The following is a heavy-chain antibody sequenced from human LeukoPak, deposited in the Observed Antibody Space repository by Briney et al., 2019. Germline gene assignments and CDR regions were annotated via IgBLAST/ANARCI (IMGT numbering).Heavy chain of an antibody. D-gene: IGHD3-22*01. V-gene: IGHV4-34*01. J-gene: IGHJ5*02. Sequence: SETLSLTCAVYGGSFSGYYWSWIRQPPGKGLEWIGEINHSGSTNYNPSLKSRVTTSVDTSKNQFSLKLSSVTAADTAVYYCASPGGFFSGSNWFDPWGQGTLVTVSS. CDR1: GGSFSGYY. CDR3: ASPGGFFSGSNWFDP. CDR2: INHSGST.